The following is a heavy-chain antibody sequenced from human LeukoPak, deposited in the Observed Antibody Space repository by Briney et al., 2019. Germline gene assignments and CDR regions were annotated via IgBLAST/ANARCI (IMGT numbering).Heavy chain of an antibody. CDR1: GGSFSGYY. Sequence: SETLSLTCAVYGGSFSGYYWSWIRQPPGKGLEWIGEINHSGSTNYNPSLKSRVTISVDTSKNQFSLKPSSVTAADTAVYYCASEEVPSAFDIWGQGTMVTVSS. CDR2: INHSGST. J-gene: IGHJ3*02. CDR3: ASEEVPSAFDI. V-gene: IGHV4-34*01.